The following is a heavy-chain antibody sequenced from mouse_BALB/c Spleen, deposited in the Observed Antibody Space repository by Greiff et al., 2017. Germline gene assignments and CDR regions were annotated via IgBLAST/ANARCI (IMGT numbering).Heavy chain of an antibody. Sequence: VKLMESGPGLVQPSQSLSITCTVSGFSLTSYGVHWVRQSPGKGLEWLGVIWSGGSTDYNAAFISRLSISKDNSKSQVFFKMNSLQANDTAIYYCARVYDYDDGGYAMDYWGQGTSVTVSS. V-gene: IGHV2-2*02. CDR1: GFSLTSYG. CDR2: IWSGGST. CDR3: ARVYDYDDGGYAMDY. D-gene: IGHD2-4*01. J-gene: IGHJ4*01.